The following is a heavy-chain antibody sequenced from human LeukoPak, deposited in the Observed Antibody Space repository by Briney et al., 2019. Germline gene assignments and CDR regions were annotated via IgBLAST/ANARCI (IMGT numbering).Heavy chain of an antibody. J-gene: IGHJ4*02. V-gene: IGHV4-59*01. Sequence: SETLSLTCTVSDGSITGYYWSWIRQSPGKGLEWIGYIFDSGSTNYNPSLQSRVTISVDTSKNYFSLKLRSVTAADTAVYYCARGPITFIRGGHFDYWGQGALVTVFS. CDR2: IFDSGST. CDR1: DGSITGYY. D-gene: IGHD3-10*01. CDR3: ARGPITFIRGGHFDY.